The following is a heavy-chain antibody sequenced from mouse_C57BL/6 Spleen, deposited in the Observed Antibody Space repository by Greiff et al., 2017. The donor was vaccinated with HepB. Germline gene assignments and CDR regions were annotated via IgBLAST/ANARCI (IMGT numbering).Heavy chain of an antibody. CDR1: GYAFSSSW. D-gene: IGHD4-1*02. J-gene: IGHJ2*01. CDR2: IYPGDGDT. Sequence: VQLQQSGPELVKPGASVKISCKASGYAFSSSWMNWVKQRPGKGLEWIGRIYPGDGDTNYNGKFKGKATLTADKSSSTAYMQLSSLTSEDSAVYFCARSLSLQLGPDYWGQGTTLTVSS. V-gene: IGHV1-82*01. CDR3: ARSLSLQLGPDY.